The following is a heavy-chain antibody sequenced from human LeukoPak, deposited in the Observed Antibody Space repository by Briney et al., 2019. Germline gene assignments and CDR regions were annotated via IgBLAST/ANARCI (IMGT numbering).Heavy chain of an antibody. CDR1: GGSISSGSYY. V-gene: IGHV4-61*02. CDR3: PRELKIEYSSSSVDY. Sequence: SQTLSLTCTVSGGSISSGSYYWSWIRQPAGKGLEWIGRIYTSGSNNYNPSLKSRVTISVDTSKNQFSLKLSSVTAADTAVYYCPRELKIEYSSSSVDYWGQGTLVTVSS. CDR2: IYTSGSN. J-gene: IGHJ4*02. D-gene: IGHD6-6*01.